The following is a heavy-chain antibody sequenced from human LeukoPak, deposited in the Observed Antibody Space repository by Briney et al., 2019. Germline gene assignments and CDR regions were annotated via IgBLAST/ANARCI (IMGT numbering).Heavy chain of an antibody. CDR1: GGSISSYY. J-gene: IGHJ4*02. V-gene: IGHV4-59*08. Sequence: SETLSLTCTVSGGSISSYYWSWIRQPPGKGLEWIGYIYYSGSTNYNPSLKSRVTISVDTSKNQFSLKLSSVTAADTAVYYCARGRTTVTTDFDYWGQGTLVTVSS. CDR2: IYYSGST. CDR3: ARGRTTVTTDFDY. D-gene: IGHD4-17*01.